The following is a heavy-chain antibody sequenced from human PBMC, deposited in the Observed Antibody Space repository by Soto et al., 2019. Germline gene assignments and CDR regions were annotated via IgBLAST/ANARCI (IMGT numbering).Heavy chain of an antibody. V-gene: IGHV5-51*01. Sequence: GESLKISCQGSGYSFTSYWIGWVRQMPGKGLEWMGIIYPGDSDTRYSPSFQGQVTISADKSISTAYLQWSSLKASDTAMYYCAKRIGYCSGGSCYSESYYFDYRGQRTLVTVSS. CDR3: AKRIGYCSGGSCYSESYYFDY. CDR2: IYPGDSDT. J-gene: IGHJ4*02. D-gene: IGHD2-15*01. CDR1: GYSFTSYW.